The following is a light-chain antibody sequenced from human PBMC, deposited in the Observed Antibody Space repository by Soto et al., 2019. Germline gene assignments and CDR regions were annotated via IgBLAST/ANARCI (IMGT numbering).Light chain of an antibody. CDR1: QTISNF. V-gene: IGKV1-39*01. J-gene: IGKJ1*01. Sequence: IQFSQSPFSPSSSVRDLVPIACRASQTISNFLNWYQGKPGKPPKLLIYSSSTLQSGVPSRFSGSGSGTDFTLTINGLQPEDFASYWCQQSYNLPRTFGPGTKVDIK. CDR3: QQSYNLPRT. CDR2: SSS.